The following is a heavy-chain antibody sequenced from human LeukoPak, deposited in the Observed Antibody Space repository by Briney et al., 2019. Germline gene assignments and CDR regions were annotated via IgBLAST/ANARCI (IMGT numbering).Heavy chain of an antibody. D-gene: IGHD2-2*01. CDR3: ARWTGDIVVVPAARYNWFDP. CDR2: IYYSGST. Sequence: TSETLSLTCTVSGGSISSYYWSWIRRPPGKGLEWIGYIYYSGSTNYNPSLKSRVTISVDTSKNQFSLKLSSVTAADTAVYYCARWTGDIVVVPAARYNWFDPWGQGTLVTVSS. CDR1: GGSISSYY. V-gene: IGHV4-59*08. J-gene: IGHJ5*02.